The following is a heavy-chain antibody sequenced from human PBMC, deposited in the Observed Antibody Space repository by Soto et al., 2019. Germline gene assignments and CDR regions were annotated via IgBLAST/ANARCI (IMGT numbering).Heavy chain of an antibody. D-gene: IGHD6-19*01. Sequence: SETLSLTCAVYGGSFSGYYWSWIRQPPGKGLEWIGEINHSGSTNYNPSLKSRVTISVDTSKNQFSLKLSSVTAADTAVYYCARRGIRYSSGWYLEVRNWFDPWGQGTLVTVSS. J-gene: IGHJ5*02. CDR2: INHSGST. CDR1: GGSFSGYY. CDR3: ARRGIRYSSGWYLEVRNWFDP. V-gene: IGHV4-34*01.